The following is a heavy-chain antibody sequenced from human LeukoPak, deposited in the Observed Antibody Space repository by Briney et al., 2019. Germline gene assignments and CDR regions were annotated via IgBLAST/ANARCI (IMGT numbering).Heavy chain of an antibody. V-gene: IGHV3-64D*06. J-gene: IGHJ4*02. Sequence: GGSLRLSCSVSGFTFSTYVMHWVRQAPGKGLEYVSAISSNGDNTYYADSVKGRFTISRDNSKNTLYLQMSSLRADDTDVYYCVRGTDYWGQGTLVTVSS. CDR2: ISSNGDNT. CDR3: VRGTDY. CDR1: GFTFSTYV.